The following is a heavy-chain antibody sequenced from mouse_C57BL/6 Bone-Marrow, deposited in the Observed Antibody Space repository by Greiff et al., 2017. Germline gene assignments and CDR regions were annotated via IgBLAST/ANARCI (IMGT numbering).Heavy chain of an antibody. CDR1: GYTFTEYT. CDR2: FYPGSGSI. D-gene: IGHD4-1*01. V-gene: IGHV1-62-2*01. CDR3: ARYEDWDVFAD. J-gene: IGHJ3*01. Sequence: QVQLQQSGAELVKPGASVKLSCTASGYTFTEYTIHWVQQRSGTGLEWIGWFYPGSGSIKSNEKFKGTSTLTAAKSSSTVYMELRRLTSEDAAVYFGARYEDWDVFADWGQGTLVTVSA.